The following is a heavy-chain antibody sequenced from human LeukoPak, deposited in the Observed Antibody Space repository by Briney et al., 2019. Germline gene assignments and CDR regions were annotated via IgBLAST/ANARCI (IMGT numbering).Heavy chain of an antibody. CDR1: GFTFSSYA. D-gene: IGHD4-17*01. Sequence: PGGSLRLSCAASGFTFSSYAMSWVRQAPGKGLEWISVIYSGGSTYYADSVKGRFTISRDNSKNTLYLQMNSLRAEDTAVYYCATPTVTTPTNYYGMDVWGQGTTVTVSS. CDR3: ATPTVTTPTNYYGMDV. V-gene: IGHV3-66*01. J-gene: IGHJ6*02. CDR2: IYSGGST.